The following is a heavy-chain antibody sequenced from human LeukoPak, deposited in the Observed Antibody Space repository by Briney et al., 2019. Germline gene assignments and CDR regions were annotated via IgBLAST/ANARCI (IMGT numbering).Heavy chain of an antibody. J-gene: IGHJ4*02. Sequence: GGSLRLSCAASGFSFSNYAMGWVRQAPGKGLEWVSGISGFIGSTSYAEFVKGRFTISRDNSKNTLYLQMNSLRAEDTAVYYCAKTLRYFDWIFDYWGQGTLVTVSS. CDR2: ISGFIGST. V-gene: IGHV3-23*01. D-gene: IGHD3-9*01. CDR1: GFSFSNYA. CDR3: AKTLRYFDWIFDY.